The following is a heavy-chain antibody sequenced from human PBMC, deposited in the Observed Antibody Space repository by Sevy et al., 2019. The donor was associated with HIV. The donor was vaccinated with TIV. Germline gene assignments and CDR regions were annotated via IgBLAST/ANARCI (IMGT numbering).Heavy chain of an antibody. Sequence: SGPTLVKPTQTLTLTCTFSGFSLSTDAVAVGWIRQPPGKALEWLALIFWTDYKRYSPSLKSRLTIAKDTSKNQVVLTLTNVDPEDTATYFCAHTTDSFTNWYSYYNFHGLDVWGQGTTVTVSS. CDR1: GFSLSTDAVA. D-gene: IGHD1-7*01. CDR3: AHTTDSFTNWYSYYNFHGLDV. J-gene: IGHJ6*02. V-gene: IGHV2-5*01. CDR2: IFWTDYK.